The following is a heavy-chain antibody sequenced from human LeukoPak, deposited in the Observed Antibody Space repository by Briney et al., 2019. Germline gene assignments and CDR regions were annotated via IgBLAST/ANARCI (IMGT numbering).Heavy chain of an antibody. CDR3: AKDGTAGELLGGGGMDV. V-gene: IGHV3-9*01. J-gene: IGHJ6*02. CDR2: ISWNSGSI. CDR1: GFTFDDYA. D-gene: IGHD1-26*01. Sequence: GGSLRLSCAASGFTFDDYAMHWVRQAPGKGLEGVSGISWNSGSIGYADSVKGRFTISRDNAKNSLYLQMNSLRAEDTALYYCAKDGTAGELLGGGGMDVWGQGTTVTVSS.